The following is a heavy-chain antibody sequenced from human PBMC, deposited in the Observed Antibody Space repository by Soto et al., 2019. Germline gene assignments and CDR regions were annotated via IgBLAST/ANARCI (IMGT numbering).Heavy chain of an antibody. CDR2: IYYSGST. J-gene: IGHJ5*02. D-gene: IGHD3-3*01. CDR1: GGSISSGSYY. V-gene: IGHV4-39*01. Sequence: PSETLSLTCTVSGGSISSGSYYWGWIRQPPGKGLEWIGSIYYSGSTYYNPSLKSRVTMSVDTSKNQFSLSRSSVTAADTAVYYCARQKYYDVLSGYSKNWFDPWGQGTLVTVSS. CDR3: ARQKYYDVLSGYSKNWFDP.